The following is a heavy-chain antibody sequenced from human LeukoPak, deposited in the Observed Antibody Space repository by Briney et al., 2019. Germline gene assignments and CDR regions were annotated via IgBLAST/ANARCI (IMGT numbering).Heavy chain of an antibody. D-gene: IGHD5-12*01. CDR3: ARRGLRSPRGYFDY. CDR1: GGSFSGYY. V-gene: IGHV4-34*01. J-gene: IGHJ4*02. Sequence: SETLSLTCAVYGGSFSGYYWSWIRQPPGKGLEWIGEINHSGSTNYNPSLKSRVTISVDTSKNQFSLKLSSVTAADTAVYYCARRGLRSPRGYFDYRGQGTLVTVSS. CDR2: INHSGST.